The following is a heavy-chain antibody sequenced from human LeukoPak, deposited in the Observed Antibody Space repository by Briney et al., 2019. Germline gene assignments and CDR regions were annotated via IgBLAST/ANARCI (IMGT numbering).Heavy chain of an antibody. CDR2: IYHSGGT. J-gene: IGHJ5*02. CDR3: ARGGPYSSGWYSVSNWFDP. D-gene: IGHD6-19*01. CDR1: GGSISSYY. Sequence: PSETLSLTCTVSGGSISSYYWVWIRQPPGKGLEWIGNIYHSGGTYYNPSLKSRVTISVDKSKNQFSLKLSSVTAADTAVYYCARGGPYSSGWYSVSNWFDPWGQGTLVTVSS. V-gene: IGHV4-39*01.